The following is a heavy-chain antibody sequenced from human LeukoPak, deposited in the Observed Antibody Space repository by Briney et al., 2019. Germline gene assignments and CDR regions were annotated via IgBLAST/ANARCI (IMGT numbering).Heavy chain of an antibody. V-gene: IGHV1-8*02. J-gene: IGHJ6*02. CDR1: GYTFTGYY. D-gene: IGHD6-13*01. CDR3: ASRIADYYYYGMDV. Sequence: ASVKVSCKASGYTFTGYYMHWVRQAPGQGLEWMGWMNPNSGNTGYAQKFQGRVTMTRNTSISTAYMELSSLRSEDTAVYYCASRIADYYYYGMDVWGQGTTVTVSS. CDR2: MNPNSGNT.